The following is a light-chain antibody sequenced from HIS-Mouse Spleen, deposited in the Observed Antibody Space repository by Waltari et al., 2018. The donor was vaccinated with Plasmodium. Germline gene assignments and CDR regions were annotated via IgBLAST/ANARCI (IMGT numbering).Light chain of an antibody. CDR3: YSTDSSGNHRV. CDR2: EDS. V-gene: IGLV3-10*01. Sequence: SYELTQPPSVSVSPGQTARITCSGDALPNTYASLYQQKSGQAPVLVFYEDSKRPSGIPERFSGSSSGTMATLTISGAQVEDEADYYCYSTDSSGNHRVFGGGTKLTVL. J-gene: IGLJ3*02. CDR1: ALPNTY.